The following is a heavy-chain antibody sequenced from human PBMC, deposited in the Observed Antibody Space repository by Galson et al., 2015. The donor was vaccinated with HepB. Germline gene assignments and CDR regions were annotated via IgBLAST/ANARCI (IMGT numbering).Heavy chain of an antibody. CDR3: VSAPNSYYFDD. CDR2: ISYSGDT. J-gene: IGHJ4*02. D-gene: IGHD1-1*01. Sequence: SETLSLTCTVSGDSISTYYWSWIRQFPGKGLEWIGYISYSGDTNYSPSLKSRVTISLDTSKSQFSLRLSSVTAADTAVYYCVSAPNSYYFDDWGQGTLVTVSS. CDR1: GDSISTYY. V-gene: IGHV4-59*01.